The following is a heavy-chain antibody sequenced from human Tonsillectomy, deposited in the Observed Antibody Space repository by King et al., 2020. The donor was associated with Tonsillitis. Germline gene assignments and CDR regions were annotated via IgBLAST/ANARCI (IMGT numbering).Heavy chain of an antibody. J-gene: IGHJ3*01. Sequence: VQLVESGGGLVQPGGSLRLSCAASGFTFSSYAMSWVRPAPGKGLEWVSAISGSGGSTYSADSVKGRFTISRDNSKNTLYQQMNSLRAEDTAVYYCAKDKVATMPRDAFDFWGQGTMVTVSS. D-gene: IGHD5-12*01. V-gene: IGHV3-23*04. CDR2: ISGSGGST. CDR3: AKDKVATMPRDAFDF. CDR1: GFTFSSYA.